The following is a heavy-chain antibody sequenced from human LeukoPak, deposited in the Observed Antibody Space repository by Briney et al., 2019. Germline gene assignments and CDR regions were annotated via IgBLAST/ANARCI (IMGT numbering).Heavy chain of an antibody. V-gene: IGHV3-23*01. J-gene: IGHJ4*02. CDR1: GFTFSSYA. D-gene: IGHD5-24*01. CDR3: AKGFGRKGYNYFYFNY. Sequence: GGSLRLSCAASGFTFSSYAMSWVRQAPGKGQEWVSAISGSGGSTYYADSVKGRFTISRDNAKNTLYLKMNSLRAEDTAVYYCAKGFGRKGYNYFYFNYGAKETRATVP. CDR2: ISGSGGST.